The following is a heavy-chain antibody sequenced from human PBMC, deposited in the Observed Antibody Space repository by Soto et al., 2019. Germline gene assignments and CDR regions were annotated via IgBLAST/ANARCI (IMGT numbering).Heavy chain of an antibody. Sequence: GGSLRLSCAASGFTFSSYAMSWVRQAPGKGLEWVSAISGSGGSTYYADSVKGRFTISRDNSKNTLYLQMNSLRAEDTAVYYCAKVMGSSWYYYYGMDVWGQGTTVTVSS. D-gene: IGHD6-13*01. CDR2: ISGSGGST. V-gene: IGHV3-23*01. J-gene: IGHJ6*02. CDR3: AKVMGSSWYYYYGMDV. CDR1: GFTFSSYA.